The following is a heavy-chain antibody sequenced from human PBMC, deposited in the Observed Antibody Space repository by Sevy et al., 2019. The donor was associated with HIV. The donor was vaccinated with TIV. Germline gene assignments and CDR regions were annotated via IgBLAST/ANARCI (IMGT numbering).Heavy chain of an antibody. CDR3: AREGLAVASIGYYFEY. J-gene: IGHJ4*02. D-gene: IGHD6-19*01. Sequence: GGSLRLSCTASGFSFNGYGMHWVRQAPGKGLEWVALIWYDGSNRSYLDSVKGRFTVSRDNSKNTLYLQMNSLRAEDTAVYYCAREGLAVASIGYYFEYWGQGTLVTVSS. CDR2: IWYDGSNR. V-gene: IGHV3-33*01. CDR1: GFSFNGYG.